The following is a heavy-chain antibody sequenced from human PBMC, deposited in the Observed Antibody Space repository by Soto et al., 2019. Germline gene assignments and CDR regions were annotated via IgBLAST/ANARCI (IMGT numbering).Heavy chain of an antibody. J-gene: IGHJ6*02. D-gene: IGHD6-13*01. CDR1: GGTFSSYA. Sequence: QVQLVQSGAEVKKPGSSVKVSCKASGGTFSSYAISWVRQAPGQGLEWMGGTIPILGTANYEQKFQGRVTSTADKSTSTAYMELSSLRSEDTAVYYCARDPSSDSNSISWYWGDYYYYYGMDVWGQGTTVTVSS. CDR2: TIPILGTA. CDR3: ARDPSSDSNSISWYWGDYYYYYGMDV. V-gene: IGHV1-69*06.